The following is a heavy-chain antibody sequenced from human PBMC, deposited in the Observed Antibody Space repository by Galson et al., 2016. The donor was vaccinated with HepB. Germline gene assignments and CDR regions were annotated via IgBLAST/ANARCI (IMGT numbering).Heavy chain of an antibody. Sequence: SVKVSCKASGYSFTTYGITWVRQAPGQGLEWMGWINGYNGHTEYAQRFQGRVTLTTDTSTTTAYMELRSLRSDDTAVYYCAREGGNYGDRYGLDVWGHGTTVTVSS. V-gene: IGHV1-18*04. CDR1: GYSFTTYG. D-gene: IGHD3-10*01. CDR3: AREGGNYGDRYGLDV. CDR2: INGYNGHT. J-gene: IGHJ6*02.